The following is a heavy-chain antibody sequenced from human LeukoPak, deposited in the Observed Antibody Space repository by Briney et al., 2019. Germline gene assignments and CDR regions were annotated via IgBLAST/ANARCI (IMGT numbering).Heavy chain of an antibody. CDR3: ARGTYGDHFDY. CDR1: GHTLSGYY. V-gene: IGHV1-2*02. D-gene: IGHD4-17*01. CDR2: FDPKSGAT. J-gene: IGHJ4*02. Sequence: SVKVSCKASGHTLSGYYVHWVRQAPGQGREWMGWFDPKSGATNYAQKFQDRVTMTRDTSINTAYMELWRLRSDDTAVYYCARGTYGDHFDYWGQGTLVTVSS.